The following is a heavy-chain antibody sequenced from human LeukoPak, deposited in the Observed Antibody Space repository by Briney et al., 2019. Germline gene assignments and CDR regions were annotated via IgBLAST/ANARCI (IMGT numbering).Heavy chain of an antibody. Sequence: GGSLRLSCAASGFTFSNYGMHWVRQAPGKGLEWGAVIWYGGSDKYYADSVKGRFTISRDNPKNTLYLQMNSLRAEDTAIYYCAKDSSYSSSSFDYWGQGTLVTVSS. CDR1: GFTFSNYG. CDR3: AKDSSYSSSSFDY. J-gene: IGHJ4*02. D-gene: IGHD6-13*01. V-gene: IGHV3-30*02. CDR2: IWYGGSDK.